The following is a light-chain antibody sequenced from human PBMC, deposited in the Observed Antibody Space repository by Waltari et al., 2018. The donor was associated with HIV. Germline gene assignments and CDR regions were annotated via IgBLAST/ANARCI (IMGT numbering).Light chain of an antibody. CDR1: TSDVGGYNY. Sequence: QSALTHPASVSGSPGQSITIPGTGTTSDVGGYNYVPWYQQHPGKAPKLMIYEVSNRPSGVSNRFSGSKSGSTASLTISGLQAEDEADYYCSSYTRSTVYVFGTGTKVTVL. J-gene: IGLJ1*01. V-gene: IGLV2-14*01. CDR3: SSYTRSTVYV. CDR2: EVS.